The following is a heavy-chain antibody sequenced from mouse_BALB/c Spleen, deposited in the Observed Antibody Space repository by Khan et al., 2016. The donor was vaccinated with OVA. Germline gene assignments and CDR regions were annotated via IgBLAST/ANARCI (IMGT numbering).Heavy chain of an antibody. CDR2: IYPGGGYT. D-gene: IGHD3-1*01. J-gene: IGHJ2*01. Sequence: QVQLQQSGTELARPGTSVKMSCKAAGYTFSNYWIGWVKQRPGHGLEWIGDIYPGGGYTNYNENFKGKATLTADTSSSTAYMQLSSLACDDSAIYYWSRRGATRGTWDYCDYLGQGTTLTVSS. CDR1: GYTFSNYW. V-gene: IGHV1-63*02. CDR3: SRRGATRGTWDYCDY.